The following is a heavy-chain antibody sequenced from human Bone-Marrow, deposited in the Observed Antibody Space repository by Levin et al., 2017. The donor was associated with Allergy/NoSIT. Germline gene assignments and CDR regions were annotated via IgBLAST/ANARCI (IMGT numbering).Heavy chain of an antibody. CDR1: GFTFSSYA. D-gene: IGHD6-19*01. J-gene: IGHJ5*02. CDR3: AKSAAVAGT. Sequence: ETLSLTCAASGFTFSSYAMSWVRQAPGKGLEWVSAISGSGGSTYYADSVKGRFTISRDNSKNTLYLQMNSLRAEDTAVYYCAKSAAVAGTWGQGTLVTVSS. CDR2: ISGSGGST. V-gene: IGHV3-23*01.